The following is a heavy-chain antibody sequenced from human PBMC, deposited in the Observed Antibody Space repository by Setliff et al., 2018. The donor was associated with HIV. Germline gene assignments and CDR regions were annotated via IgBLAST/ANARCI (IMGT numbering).Heavy chain of an antibody. V-gene: IGHV4-38-2*01. CDR2: IYYSGST. Sequence: SETLSLTCAVSGYSISSGYYWGWIRQPPGKGLEWIGSIYYSGSTHYNPSLRSRVTISGDMSKNQFSLNLSSVTAADTAVYYCARHEPTLGYCSSTSCYWAIWGHGTLVTVSS. CDR1: GYSISSGYY. CDR3: ARHEPTLGYCSSTSCYWAI. J-gene: IGHJ4*01. D-gene: IGHD2-2*01.